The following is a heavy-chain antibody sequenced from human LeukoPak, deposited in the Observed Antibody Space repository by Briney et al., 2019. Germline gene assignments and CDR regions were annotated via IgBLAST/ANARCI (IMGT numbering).Heavy chain of an antibody. CDR2: ITRSGSST. D-gene: IGHD6-19*01. V-gene: IGHV3-23*01. J-gene: IGHJ4*02. Sequence: PGGSLRLSCAASGLTFSNFGMAWVRQAPGKGLEWVSSITRSGSSTYYADSVKGRYTISRDNSKNTLYLQMNSLRAEDTAVYYCAKDLEASYSGWYFDHWGQGTLVTVST. CDR3: AKDLEASYSGWYFDH. CDR1: GLTFSNFG.